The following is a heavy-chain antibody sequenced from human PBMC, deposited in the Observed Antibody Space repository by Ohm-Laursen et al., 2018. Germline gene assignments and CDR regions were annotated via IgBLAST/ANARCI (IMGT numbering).Heavy chain of an antibody. Sequence: SLRLSCTASGFTFSSYTMNWVRQAPGQGLECVSSISGSSNFIYYAGSVKGRFTISRDNAKNSLYLQMNSLKTEDTAVYYCARDRGSGYYPGYFDFWGQGTLVTASS. V-gene: IGHV3-21*04. CDR2: ISGSSNFI. CDR3: ARDRGSGYYPGYFDF. J-gene: IGHJ4*02. CDR1: GFTFSSYT. D-gene: IGHD3-22*01.